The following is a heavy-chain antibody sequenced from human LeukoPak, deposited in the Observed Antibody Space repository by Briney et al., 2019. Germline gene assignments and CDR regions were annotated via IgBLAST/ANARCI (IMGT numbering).Heavy chain of an antibody. CDR2: ISYDGSNK. CDR3: ARNWRGGFDS. J-gene: IGHJ4*02. V-gene: IGHV3-30*04. Sequence: GGSLRLSCAASGFTFSSYAMHWVRQAPGKGLEWVAVISYDGSNKYYADSVKGRFTMSRDNSKNTLYLQMNSLRAEDTAVYYCARNWRGGFDSRGQGTLVTASS. D-gene: IGHD1-1*01. CDR1: GFTFSSYA.